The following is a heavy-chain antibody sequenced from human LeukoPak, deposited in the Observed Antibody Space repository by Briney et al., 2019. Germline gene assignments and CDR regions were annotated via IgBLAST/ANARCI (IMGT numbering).Heavy chain of an antibody. D-gene: IGHD1-14*01. CDR2: IFYSGRT. V-gene: IGHV4-39*01. CDR1: GGSISSSSYY. J-gene: IGHJ6*03. CDR3: ARGIRRRPPRPWDV. Sequence: PSETLSLTCTVSGGSISSSSYYWGWIRQPPGKGLEWIGSIFYSGRTYYNPSLKSRVTISVDTSENQFSLKLSSVTAADTAVYYCARGIRRRPPRPWDVWGKGTTVTVSS.